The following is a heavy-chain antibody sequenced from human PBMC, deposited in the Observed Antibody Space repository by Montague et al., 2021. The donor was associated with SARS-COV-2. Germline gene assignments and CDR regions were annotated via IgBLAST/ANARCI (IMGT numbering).Heavy chain of an antibody. CDR3: AKFSYFCAVTYYIDY. J-gene: IGHJ4*02. V-gene: IGHV3-23*03. D-gene: IGHD3-10*01. CDR1: GFTFSSYA. Sequence: SLRLSCAASGFTFSSYAMSSFRQAPGKGLEWVSVIYSGGSSTYYADSVKGRFTISRDHSKNTLYLQMNSLRAEDTAVYYCAKFSYFCAVTYYIDYWGQGTLVTVSS. CDR2: IYSGGSST.